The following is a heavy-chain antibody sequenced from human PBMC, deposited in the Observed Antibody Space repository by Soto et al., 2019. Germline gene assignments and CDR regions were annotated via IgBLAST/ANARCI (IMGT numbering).Heavy chain of an antibody. CDR2: ISSSSTYI. CDR3: ARGGDTSGSWPRY. CDR1: GFTFSSYS. J-gene: IGHJ4*02. V-gene: IGHV3-21*01. D-gene: IGHD5-12*01. Sequence: GGSLRLSCAASGFTFSSYSLSWVRQAPGKGLEWVSSISSSSTYIYYADSVRGRFTISRDDAKNSLFLQMSSLRVEDTAVYYCARGGDTSGSWPRYWGQGTLVTVSS.